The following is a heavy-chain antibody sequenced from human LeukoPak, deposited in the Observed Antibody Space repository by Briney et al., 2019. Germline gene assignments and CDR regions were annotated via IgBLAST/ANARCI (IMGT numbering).Heavy chain of an antibody. CDR2: ISAGGSDT. V-gene: IGHV3-23*01. Sequence: GGSLRLSCAASGFTFSNSAMTWVRQAPGKGLEWVSAISAGGSDTIYTDSVKDRFTISRDNSKNTLYLQMNSLRAEDTVVYYCAKGGNSAPLDYWGQGTLVTVSS. CDR3: AKGGNSAPLDY. J-gene: IGHJ4*02. D-gene: IGHD1-7*01. CDR1: GFTFSNSA.